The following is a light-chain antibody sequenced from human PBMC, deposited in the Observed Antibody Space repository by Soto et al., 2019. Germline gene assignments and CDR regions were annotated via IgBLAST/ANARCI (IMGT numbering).Light chain of an antibody. CDR3: QQYGSSPLT. V-gene: IGKV3-20*01. CDR1: QYVSSSY. CDR2: GAS. Sequence: EVVMTQSAVTLSVSPGERATLSCRASQYVSSSYLAWYQQKPGQAPRLLIYGASSRATGFPDRFSGSGSGTDFTLTISRLEPEDFAVYYCQQYGSSPLTFGGGTKVDIK. J-gene: IGKJ4*01.